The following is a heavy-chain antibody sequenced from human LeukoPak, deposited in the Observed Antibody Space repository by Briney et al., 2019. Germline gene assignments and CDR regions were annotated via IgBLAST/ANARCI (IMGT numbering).Heavy chain of an antibody. Sequence: KPSETLSLTCTVSGGSISSSSYYWGWIRQPPGKGLEWIGSIYYSGSTYYNPSLKSRVTISVDTSKNQFSLKLSSVTAADTAVYYCARQPFGGITIFGAVILRWFDPWGQGTLVTVSS. CDR1: GGSISSSSYY. CDR3: ARQPFGGITIFGAVILRWFDP. CDR2: IYYSGST. J-gene: IGHJ5*02. V-gene: IGHV4-39*01. D-gene: IGHD3-3*01.